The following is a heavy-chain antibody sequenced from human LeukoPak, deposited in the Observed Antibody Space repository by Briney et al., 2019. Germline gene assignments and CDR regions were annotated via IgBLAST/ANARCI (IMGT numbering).Heavy chain of an antibody. V-gene: IGHV4-4*07. CDR1: GVSISPYY. CDR2: VYTSGST. Sequence: PSETLSLTCTVSGVSISPYYWGWIRQPAGKGLEWIGRVYTSGSTNYNPSPKSRVTMSIDTSKNQFSLKLSSVTAADTAVYHCARVSCTSTSCSYYYYMDVWGKGTTVTVSS. CDR3: ARVSCTSTSCSYYYYMDV. D-gene: IGHD2-2*01. J-gene: IGHJ6*03.